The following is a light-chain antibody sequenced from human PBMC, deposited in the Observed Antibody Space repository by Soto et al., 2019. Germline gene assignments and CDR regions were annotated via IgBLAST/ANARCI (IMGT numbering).Light chain of an antibody. CDR2: GTS. J-gene: IGKJ5*01. Sequence: EIVLKQSPATLSLSPGERATLSCRASQTVSSSLGWYQQQPGQPPRLLMSGTSNRATGTPDRFSGSGSGTDFTLTISRLEPEDFAVYYCQQYGSPPCTFGQGTRLEI. V-gene: IGKV3-20*01. CDR3: QQYGSPPCT. CDR1: QTVSSS.